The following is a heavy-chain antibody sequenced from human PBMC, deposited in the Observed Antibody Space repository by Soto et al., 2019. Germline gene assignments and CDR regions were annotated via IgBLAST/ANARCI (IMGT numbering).Heavy chain of an antibody. CDR3: ARDRGRLLSYYYYYYMDV. D-gene: IGHD2-21*01. Sequence: AGGSLRLSCAASGFTVSSNYMSWVRQAPGKGLEWVSVIYSGGSTYYADSVKGRFTISRDNSKNTLYLQMNSLRAEDTAVYYCARDRGRLLSYYYYYYMDVWGKGTTVTVSS. CDR1: GFTVSSNY. CDR2: IYSGGST. V-gene: IGHV3-66*01. J-gene: IGHJ6*03.